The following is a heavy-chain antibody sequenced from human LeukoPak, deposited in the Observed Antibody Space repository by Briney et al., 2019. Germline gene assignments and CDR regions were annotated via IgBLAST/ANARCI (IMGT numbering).Heavy chain of an antibody. Sequence: GGSLRLSCAASGFTFSNYWMSWVRQAPAKGLEWVANIKQDGTGYYVDSVKGRSTISRDNAKNSLYLQMNSLRVEDMAVYYCARIGSRDGYTVDYWGQGTLVTVSS. V-gene: IGHV3-7*01. J-gene: IGHJ4*02. CDR2: IKQDGTG. CDR3: ARIGSRDGYTVDY. CDR1: GFTFSNYW. D-gene: IGHD5-24*01.